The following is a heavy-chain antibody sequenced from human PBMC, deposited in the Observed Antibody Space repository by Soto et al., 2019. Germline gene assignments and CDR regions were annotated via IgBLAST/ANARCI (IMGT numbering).Heavy chain of an antibody. D-gene: IGHD2-15*01. V-gene: IGHV3-30*18. Sequence: QVQLVESGGGVVQPGRSLRLSCAASGFTFSSYGMHWVRQAPGKGLEWVAVISYDGSNKYYADSVKGRFTISRDNSKNTRYLQMNSLRAEDTAVYYCANLVPLEGGPFDYWGQGTLVTVSS. CDR1: GFTFSSYG. CDR3: ANLVPLEGGPFDY. CDR2: ISYDGSNK. J-gene: IGHJ4*02.